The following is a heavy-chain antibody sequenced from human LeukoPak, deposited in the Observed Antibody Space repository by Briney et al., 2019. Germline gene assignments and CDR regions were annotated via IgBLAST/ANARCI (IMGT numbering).Heavy chain of an antibody. Sequence: GGSLRLSCAASGFTFANSWMAWVRQAPGKGLEWVPNIKQDGSTKHYADSLKGRFTISRDNPKNSLFLQMNNLRADDTAIYYCTRDTIGSLDYWGQGILVTVAS. J-gene: IGHJ4*02. D-gene: IGHD1-26*01. CDR2: IKQDGSTK. V-gene: IGHV3-7*01. CDR3: TRDTIGSLDY. CDR1: GFTFANSW.